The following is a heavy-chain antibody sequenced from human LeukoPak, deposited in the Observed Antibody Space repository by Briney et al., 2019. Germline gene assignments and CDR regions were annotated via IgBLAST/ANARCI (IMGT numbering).Heavy chain of an antibody. CDR3: ARVLDYYVSGTYGFDY. J-gene: IGHJ4*02. CDR1: GGSISSGDYY. D-gene: IGHD3-10*01. Sequence: SETLSLTCTVSGGSISSGDYYWSWIRQPPGKGLEWIGYIYYSGSTYYNPSLKSRVTISVDTSKNQFSLKLSSVTAADTAVYYCARVLDYYVSGTYGFDYWGQGTLVTVSP. CDR2: IYYSGST. V-gene: IGHV4-30-4*01.